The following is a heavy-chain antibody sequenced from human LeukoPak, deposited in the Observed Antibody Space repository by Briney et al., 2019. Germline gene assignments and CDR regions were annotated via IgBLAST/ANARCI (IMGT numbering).Heavy chain of an antibody. J-gene: IGHJ5*02. CDR2: IYYSGST. CDR1: GGSISSGGNY. CDR3: ARSGFDPWFDP. V-gene: IGHV4-31*03. Sequence: PSETLSLTCTVSGGSISSGGNYWTWIRQHPGKGLEWIGYIYYSGSTYYNPSLKSRATISLDTSKNQFSLKLSSVTAAGTAVYYCARSGFDPWFDPWGQGTLVTVSS. D-gene: IGHD5-12*01.